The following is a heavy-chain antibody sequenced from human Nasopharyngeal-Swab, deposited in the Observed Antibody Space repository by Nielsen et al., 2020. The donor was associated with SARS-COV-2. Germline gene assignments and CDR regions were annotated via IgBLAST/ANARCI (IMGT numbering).Heavy chain of an antibody. Sequence: GESLKISWAASGFTFSSYAMSWVRQAPGKGLGWVSAISGSGGSTYYADSVKGRFTISRDYSKNTLYLHMNSLRAEDTAVYYCAKVVDPYVGATTGYFYYGMDVWGQGTTVTVSS. CDR1: GFTFSSYA. CDR3: AKVVDPYVGATTGYFYYGMDV. D-gene: IGHD1-26*01. CDR2: ISGSGGST. J-gene: IGHJ6*02. V-gene: IGHV3-23*01.